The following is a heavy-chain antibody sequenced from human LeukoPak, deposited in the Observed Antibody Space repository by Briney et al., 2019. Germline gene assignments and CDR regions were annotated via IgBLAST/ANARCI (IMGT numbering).Heavy chain of an antibody. CDR3: ARANYDFWSGSNWFDP. Sequence: ASVKDSCKSSGYTLTGYYMRWVRQAPGQGLEWMGWINPNSGGTNYAQKFQGRVTMTRDTSISTAYMELSRLRSDDTAVYYCARANYDFWSGSNWFDPWGQGTLVTVSS. CDR2: INPNSGGT. J-gene: IGHJ5*02. CDR1: GYTLTGYY. D-gene: IGHD3-3*01. V-gene: IGHV1-2*02.